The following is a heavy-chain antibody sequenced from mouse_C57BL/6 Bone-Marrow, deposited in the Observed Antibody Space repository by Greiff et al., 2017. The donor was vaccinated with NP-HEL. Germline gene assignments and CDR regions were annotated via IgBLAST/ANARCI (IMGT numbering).Heavy chain of an antibody. CDR1: GFTFSSYA. V-gene: IGHV5-4*01. J-gene: IGHJ4*01. CDR2: ISDGGSYT. CDR3: ASYDYYGSSPMDY. D-gene: IGHD1-1*01. Sequence: EVQLVESGGGLVKPGGSLKLSCAASGFTFSSYAMSWVRQTPEKRLEWVATISDGGSYTYYPDNVKGRFTISRDNAKNNLYLQMSHLKSEDTAMYYCASYDYYGSSPMDYWGQGTSVTVSS.